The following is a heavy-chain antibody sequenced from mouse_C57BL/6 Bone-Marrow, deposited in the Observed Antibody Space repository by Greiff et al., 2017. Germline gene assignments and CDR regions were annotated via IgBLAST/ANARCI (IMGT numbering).Heavy chain of an antibody. CDR2: IDPEDGDS. CDR1: GFNIKDYY. V-gene: IGHV14-1*01. D-gene: IGHD2-1*01. CDR3: TDGNYWYFDV. Sequence: VQLKESGAELVRPGASVKLSCTASGFNIKDYYMHWVKQRPEQGLEWIGRIDPEDGDSEYAPTFQGKATMTADTSSNTAYLQLSSLTSEDTAVYYCTDGNYWYFDVWGTGTTVTVSS. J-gene: IGHJ1*03.